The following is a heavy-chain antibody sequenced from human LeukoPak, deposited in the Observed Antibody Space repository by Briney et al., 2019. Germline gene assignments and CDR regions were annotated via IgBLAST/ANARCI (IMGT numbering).Heavy chain of an antibody. CDR1: GGSISSSSYY. J-gene: IGHJ5*02. D-gene: IGHD1-26*01. Sequence: SETLSLTCTVSGGSISSSSYYWGWIRQPPGKGLEWIGSIYYSGSTNYNPSLKSRVTISVDTSKNQFSLKLSSVTAADTAVYYCARIRELLDSFWFDPWGQGTLVTVSS. CDR3: ARIRELLDSFWFDP. V-gene: IGHV4-39*07. CDR2: IYYSGST.